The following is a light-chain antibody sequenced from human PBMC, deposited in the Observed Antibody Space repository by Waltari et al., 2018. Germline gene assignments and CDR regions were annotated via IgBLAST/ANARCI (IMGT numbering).Light chain of an antibody. CDR1: QDIDDL. Sequence: EIVLTQSPANLSLSPGERATLSCRASQDIDDLLTWFQQRPGQVPRLLIYGASNRAADIPARFSGSGSGKDFILTISSLEPEDFAVYYCQQRINWPRTFGGGTTVDIK. CDR2: GAS. V-gene: IGKV3D-11*01. J-gene: IGKJ4*01. CDR3: QQRINWPRT.